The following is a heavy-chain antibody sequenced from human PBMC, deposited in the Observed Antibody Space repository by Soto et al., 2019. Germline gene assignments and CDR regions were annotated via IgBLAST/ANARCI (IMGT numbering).Heavy chain of an antibody. CDR3: ARRLYYDSSGFEGGGMDV. V-gene: IGHV4-39*01. J-gene: IGHJ6*02. D-gene: IGHD3-22*01. Sequence: SETLSLTCTVSGCSISSSSYYWGWIRQPPGKGLEWIGSIYYSGSTYYNPSLKSRVTISVDTSKNQFSLKLSSVTAADTAVYYCARRLYYDSSGFEGGGMDVWGQGTTVTV. CDR1: GCSISSSSYY. CDR2: IYYSGST.